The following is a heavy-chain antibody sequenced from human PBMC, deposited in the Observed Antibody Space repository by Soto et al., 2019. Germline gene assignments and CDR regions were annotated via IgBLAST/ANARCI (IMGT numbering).Heavy chain of an antibody. CDR1: GGTFSNYA. D-gene: IGHD5-12*01. Sequence: SVKVSCKASGGTFSNYAISWVRQAPGQGLEWMGGIIPIFTTTKYAQKFQGRVTMTRNTSISTAYMELSSLRSEDTAVFYCARRRYDPKKNWFDPWGQGTLVTVSS. CDR2: IIPIFTTT. V-gene: IGHV1-69*05. J-gene: IGHJ5*02. CDR3: ARRRYDPKKNWFDP.